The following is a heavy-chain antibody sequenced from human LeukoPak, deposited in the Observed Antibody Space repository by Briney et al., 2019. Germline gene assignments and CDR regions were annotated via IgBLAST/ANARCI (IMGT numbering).Heavy chain of an antibody. CDR2: ISDSGST. V-gene: IGHV4-59*01. Sequence: PSETLSLTCIVSGGSISSYYWSWIRQPPGKGLEWIGYISDSGSTNYNPSLKSRVTISVDTSKNQFSLKLSSVTAADTAVYYCARRLLLTDWFDPWGQGTLVTVSS. D-gene: IGHD3-10*01. J-gene: IGHJ5*02. CDR1: GGSISSYY. CDR3: ARRLLLTDWFDP.